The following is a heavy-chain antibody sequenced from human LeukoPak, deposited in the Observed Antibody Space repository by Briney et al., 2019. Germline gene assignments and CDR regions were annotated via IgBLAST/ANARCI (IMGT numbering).Heavy chain of an antibody. Sequence: ASVKVSCKASGYTFTSYGISWVRQAPGQGLEWMGWISGYNGYTHYAHNLQGRVTMTTDTSTSTAYMELRSVRSDDTAVYYCARDEARYSSGYYPNWFDPWGQGTLVTVSS. CDR2: ISGYNGYT. CDR3: ARDEARYSSGYYPNWFDP. CDR1: GYTFTSYG. V-gene: IGHV1-18*01. D-gene: IGHD3-22*01. J-gene: IGHJ5*02.